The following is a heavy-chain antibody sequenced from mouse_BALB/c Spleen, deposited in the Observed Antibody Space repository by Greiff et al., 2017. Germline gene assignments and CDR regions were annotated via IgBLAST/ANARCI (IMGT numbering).Heavy chain of an antibody. D-gene: IGHD2-3*01. CDR3: ARDGYLLYWYFDV. J-gene: IGHJ1*01. Sequence: EVKLVESGGGLVQPGGSRKLSCAASGFTFSSFGMHWVRQAPEKGLEWVAYISSGSSTIYYADTVKGRFTISRDNPKNTLFLQMTSLRSEDTAMYYCARDGYLLYWYFDVWGAGTTVTVSS. CDR2: ISSGSSTI. V-gene: IGHV5-17*02. CDR1: GFTFSSFG.